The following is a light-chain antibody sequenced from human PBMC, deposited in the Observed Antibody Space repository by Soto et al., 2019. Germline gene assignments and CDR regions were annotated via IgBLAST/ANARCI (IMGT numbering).Light chain of an antibody. CDR1: QSISTK. CDR3: QHYNNWPPWT. J-gene: IGKJ1*01. Sequence: EIVMTQSPATLSVSPGERATLSCRASQSISTKLAWYQQKPGQTPRLLIYGASTRATGIPARFRGSGSGTESTLTITSLQSEDFAVYYCQHYNNWPPWTFGQGTKVESK. CDR2: GAS. V-gene: IGKV3-15*01.